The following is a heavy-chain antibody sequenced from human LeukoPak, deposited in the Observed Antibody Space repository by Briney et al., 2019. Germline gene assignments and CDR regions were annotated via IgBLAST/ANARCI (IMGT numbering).Heavy chain of an antibody. D-gene: IGHD5-12*01. CDR3: ARQGNLANYYYYYYMDV. V-gene: IGHV1-8*01. CDR2: MNPNSGNT. J-gene: IGHJ6*03. CDR1: GYTLTSYD. Sequence: ASVKVSCKASGYTLTSYDINWVRQATGQGLEWMGWMNPNSGNTGYAQKFQGRVTMTRNTSISTAYMELSSLRSEDTAVYYCARQGNLANYYYYYYMDVWGKGTTVTVSS.